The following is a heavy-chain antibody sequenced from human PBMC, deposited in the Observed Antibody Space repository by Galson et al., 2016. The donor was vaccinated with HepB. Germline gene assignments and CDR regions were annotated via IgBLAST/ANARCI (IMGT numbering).Heavy chain of an antibody. CDR3: ARDWDFNMDV. Sequence: SVKVSCKASGYIFTSSGISWMRQAPGQGLEWVGWSNLYDGTINYARKSQGRVSLTTDTSTSTAYMELRSLRFDDTAVYYCARDWDFNMDVWGKGTTVTVSS. J-gene: IGHJ6*03. V-gene: IGHV1-18*04. CDR1: GYIFTSSG. CDR2: SNLYDGTI. D-gene: IGHD1-26*01.